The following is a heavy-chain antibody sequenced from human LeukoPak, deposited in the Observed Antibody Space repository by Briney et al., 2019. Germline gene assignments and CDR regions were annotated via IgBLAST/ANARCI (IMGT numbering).Heavy chain of an antibody. CDR1: GFIFSTYG. CDR2: ISYDGSNK. D-gene: IGHD6-19*01. CDR3: ARDRWLVLGGDY. V-gene: IGHV3-30*03. J-gene: IGHJ4*02. Sequence: PGRSLRLSCAASGFIFSTYGMHWVRQAPGKGLEWVAVISYDGSNKYYADSVKGRFTISRDNSKNTLYLQMNGLRVEDTAVYYCARDRWLVLGGDYWGQGTLVTVSS.